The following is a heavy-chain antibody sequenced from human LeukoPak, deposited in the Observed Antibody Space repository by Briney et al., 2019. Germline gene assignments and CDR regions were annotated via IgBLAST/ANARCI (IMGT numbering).Heavy chain of an antibody. Sequence: GGSLRLSCAASGFTFSNAWMSWVRQAPGKGLEWVSGISASGGTTYYADSVKGRFTIFRDNSKNTLYLQMNSLRAEDTAVYYCAKDQGYDILTGSTVNWFDPWGQGTLVTVSS. V-gene: IGHV3-23*01. J-gene: IGHJ5*02. D-gene: IGHD3-9*01. CDR1: GFTFSNAW. CDR2: ISASGGTT. CDR3: AKDQGYDILTGSTVNWFDP.